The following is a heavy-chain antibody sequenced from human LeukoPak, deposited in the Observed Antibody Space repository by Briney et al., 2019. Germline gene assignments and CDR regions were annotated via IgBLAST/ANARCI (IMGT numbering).Heavy chain of an antibody. CDR3: ARGRITSGGVIVLDY. J-gene: IGHJ4*02. Sequence: SETLSLTCAVSGGSISSSNWWSWVRQPPGKGLEWIGEIYHSGSTNYNPSLKSRVTISVDKSKNQFSLKLSSVTAADTAVYYCARGRITSGGVIVLDYWGQGTLVTVSS. CDR2: IYHSGST. V-gene: IGHV4-4*02. D-gene: IGHD3-16*02. CDR1: GGSISSSNW.